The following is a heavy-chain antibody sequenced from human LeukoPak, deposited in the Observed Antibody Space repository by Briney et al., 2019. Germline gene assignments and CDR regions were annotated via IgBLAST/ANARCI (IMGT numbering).Heavy chain of an antibody. D-gene: IGHD3-3*01. CDR3: SKESLGGYGFGFCFFDY. CDR1: GFTFDDYA. J-gene: IGHJ4*02. CDR2: ISWNSGSI. V-gene: IGHV3-9*01. Sequence: GRSLRLSCAASGFTFDDYAMHWVRQAPGKGLEWVSGISWNSGSIGYADSVKGRFTISRDNAKNSLYLQMNSLRAEDTALYYCSKESLGGYGFGFCFFDYWGQGTL.